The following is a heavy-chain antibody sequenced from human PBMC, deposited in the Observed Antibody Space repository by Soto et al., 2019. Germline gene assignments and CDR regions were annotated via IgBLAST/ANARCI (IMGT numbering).Heavy chain of an antibody. CDR2: ISSSSSTI. CDR1: GFTFISYS. V-gene: IGHV3-48*01. J-gene: IGHJ5*02. Sequence: GGSLRLSCAASGFTFISYSMNWVRQAPGKGLEWVSYISSSSSTIYYADSVKGRFTISRDNAKNSLYLQMNSLRAEDTAVYYCARDRGVVVVPAAPNWFDPWGQGTLVTVSS. CDR3: ARDRGVVVVPAAPNWFDP. D-gene: IGHD2-2*01.